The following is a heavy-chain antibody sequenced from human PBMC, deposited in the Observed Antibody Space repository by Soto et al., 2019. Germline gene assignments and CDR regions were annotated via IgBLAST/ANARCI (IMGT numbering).Heavy chain of an antibody. D-gene: IGHD3-22*01. CDR3: STNYYDSSGYDNWFDP. Sequence: PVGSLRLSFTASGFTFGDYAMSWLRQAPGKGQEWVGFIRSKAYGGTTEYAASVKGRFTISRDDSKSIAYLQMNSLKTEDTAVYYCSTNYYDSSGYDNWFDPWGQGTLVTVSS. CDR2: IRSKAYGGTT. J-gene: IGHJ5*02. CDR1: GFTFGDYA. V-gene: IGHV3-49*03.